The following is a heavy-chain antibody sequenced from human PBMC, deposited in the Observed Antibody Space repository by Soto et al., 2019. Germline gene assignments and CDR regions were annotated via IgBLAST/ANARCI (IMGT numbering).Heavy chain of an antibody. Sequence: DSVKISCNGSAYSFTSYWISWVRQMPGKGLEWMGRIDPSDSYTNYSPSFQGHVTISADKSISTAYLQWSSLKASDTAMYYCATTKGFWRGYKSPWFDPCRQGNLVTVSS. J-gene: IGHJ5*02. V-gene: IGHV5-10-1*01. CDR2: IDPSDSYT. D-gene: IGHD3-3*01. CDR1: AYSFTSYW. CDR3: ATTKGFWRGYKSPWFDP.